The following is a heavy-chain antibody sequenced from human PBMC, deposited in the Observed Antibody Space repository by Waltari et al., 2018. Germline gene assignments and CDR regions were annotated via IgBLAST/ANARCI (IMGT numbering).Heavy chain of an antibody. J-gene: IGHJ3*02. CDR3: VDFWSGSHAFDI. Sequence: QLQLQESGPGLVKPSETLSLTCTVSGGSISSSSYYWGWIRQPPGKGLEWIGSIYYSGGTYYNPSLKSRFNISVDTSKNQFSLKLSSVTAADTAVYYCVDFWSGSHAFDIWGQGTMVTVSS. CDR2: IYYSGGT. V-gene: IGHV4-39*01. CDR1: GGSISSSSYY. D-gene: IGHD3-3*01.